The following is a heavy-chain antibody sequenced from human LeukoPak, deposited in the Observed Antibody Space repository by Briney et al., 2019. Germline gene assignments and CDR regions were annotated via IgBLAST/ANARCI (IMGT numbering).Heavy chain of an antibody. V-gene: IGHV3-53*01. CDR1: GFTVGGTY. CDR3: ARATLDN. CDR2: IYSGGST. Sequence: GGSLRLSCAASGFTVGGTYISWVRQAPGKGLEWVSVIYSGGSTKYADSVKARFTISRDNSKNTVYPQMNNLRAEDTAVYYCARATLDNWGQGTLVTVSS. J-gene: IGHJ4*02.